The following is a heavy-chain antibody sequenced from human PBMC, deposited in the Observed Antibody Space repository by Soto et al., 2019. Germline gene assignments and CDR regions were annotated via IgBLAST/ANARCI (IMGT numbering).Heavy chain of an antibody. V-gene: IGHV3-30-3*01. CDR3: ARDKRDLRFLEWSYYFDY. J-gene: IGHJ4*02. D-gene: IGHD3-3*01. CDR2: ISYDGSNK. CDR1: GFTFSSYA. Sequence: QVQLVESGGGVVQPGRSLRLSCAASGFTFSSYALHWVRQAPGRGLEWVAVISYDGSNKYYADSVKGRFTISRDSSKNTLYLQMNRLRAEDTAVYYCARDKRDLRFLEWSYYFDYWGQGTLVTVSS.